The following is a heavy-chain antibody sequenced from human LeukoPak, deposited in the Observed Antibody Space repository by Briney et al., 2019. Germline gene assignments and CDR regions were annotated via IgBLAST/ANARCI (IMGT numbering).Heavy chain of an antibody. CDR1: GFTFSNYA. Sequence: GGSLRLSCAASGFTFSNYAMSWVRQVPGKGLEWVSAISAGGADTYYADSVKGRFTISRDNSKSTLYLQLNSLRAEDTAVYYCAKFGVPATCCGGSCYDWYFDLWGRGTLVIVSS. D-gene: IGHD2-15*01. CDR2: ISAGGADT. CDR3: AKFGVPATCCGGSCYDWYFDL. J-gene: IGHJ2*01. V-gene: IGHV3-23*01.